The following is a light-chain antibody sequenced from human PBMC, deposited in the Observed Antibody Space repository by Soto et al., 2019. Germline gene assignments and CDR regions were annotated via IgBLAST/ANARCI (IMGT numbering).Light chain of an antibody. CDR2: KAS. Sequence: DIQMTQSPSTLSVSVGDRFTITCRASQTISSWLAWYQQKPGKAPKLLIYKASTLKSGVPSRFSGSGSGTEFTLTISSLQPEDFATYYCLQHNSYPLTFGQGTRLEIK. J-gene: IGKJ5*01. CDR3: LQHNSYPLT. V-gene: IGKV1-5*03. CDR1: QTISSW.